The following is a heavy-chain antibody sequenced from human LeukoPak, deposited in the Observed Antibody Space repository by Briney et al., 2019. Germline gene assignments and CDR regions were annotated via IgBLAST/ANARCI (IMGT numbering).Heavy chain of an antibody. J-gene: IGHJ4*02. Sequence: GGSLRLSCAASGFTVSSNYMTWVRQAPGQGPEWVSVIYFGGTTYYADSVKGRFTISRDNSKNTVYLQMNSLRVEDTAVYYCARGDGVYVYWGQGTLVTVSS. CDR3: ARGDGVYVY. D-gene: IGHD5/OR15-5a*01. CDR1: GFTVSSNY. CDR2: IYFGGTT. V-gene: IGHV3-53*01.